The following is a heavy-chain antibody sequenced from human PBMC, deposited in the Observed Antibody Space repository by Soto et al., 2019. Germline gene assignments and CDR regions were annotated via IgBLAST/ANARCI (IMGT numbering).Heavy chain of an antibody. V-gene: IGHV3-48*01. CDR3: AREGPQVPKPIQH. CDR1: GFTFSSYS. Sequence: GGSLRLSCAASGFTFSSYSMNWVRQAPGKGLEWVSYISSSSSTIYYADSVKGRFTISRDNAKNSLYLQMNSLRAEDTAVYYCAREGPQVPKPIQHWGQGTLVTVSS. CDR2: ISSSSSTI. J-gene: IGHJ1*01.